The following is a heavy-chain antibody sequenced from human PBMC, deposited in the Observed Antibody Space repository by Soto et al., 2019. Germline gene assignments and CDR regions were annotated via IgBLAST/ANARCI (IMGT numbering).Heavy chain of an antibody. J-gene: IGHJ5*02. V-gene: IGHV4-39*02. Sequence: SETLSLTCTVSGDSISKSGHYWGWIRQPPGKALEWIGGIDYRGSTLYNPSLRSRITMSIDTSKKFFSLKLTSVGASDTALYYCTRLLTPYDTPRPSWFGPCGQGTLVIVSS. CDR1: GDSISKSGHY. CDR3: TRLLTPYDTPRPSWFGP. CDR2: IDYRGST. D-gene: IGHD3-9*01.